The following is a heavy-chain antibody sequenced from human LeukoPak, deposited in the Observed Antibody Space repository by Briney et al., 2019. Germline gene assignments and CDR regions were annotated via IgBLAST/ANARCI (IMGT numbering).Heavy chain of an antibody. Sequence: SETLSLTCTVSGGSISHSNYYWVWIRQPPGKGLEWIGSIYYSGSTYYSPSLKSRVTISVDTSKNQFSLKLNSVTAADTAVYFCARGRVSSSVYYSTYYYYFYMDVWGKGTTVTVSS. CDR2: IYYSGST. CDR3: ARGRVSSSVYYSTYYYYFYMDV. V-gene: IGHV4-39*07. J-gene: IGHJ6*03. D-gene: IGHD4-11*01. CDR1: GGSISHSNYY.